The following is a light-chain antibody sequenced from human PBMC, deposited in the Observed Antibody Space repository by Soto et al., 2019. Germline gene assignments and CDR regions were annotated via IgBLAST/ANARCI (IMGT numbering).Light chain of an antibody. CDR2: AAS. J-gene: IGKJ2*01. V-gene: IGKV3-20*01. Sequence: EIVLTQYPGTLYLSPGERATLSCRASQSVSSNYLAWYQQKRGQAPRLLIYAASARATGIPDRFSGSGSGTDFTLTISRLEPEDFAVYFCQLYGSSPPRYTFAQGTKLEIK. CDR3: QLYGSSPPRYT. CDR1: QSVSSNY.